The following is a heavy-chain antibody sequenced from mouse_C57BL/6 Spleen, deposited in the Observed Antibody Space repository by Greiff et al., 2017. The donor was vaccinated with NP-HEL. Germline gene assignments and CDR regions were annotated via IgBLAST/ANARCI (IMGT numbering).Heavy chain of an antibody. CDR3: TRAKTVPNYYAMDY. CDR1: GFTFSSYA. J-gene: IGHJ4*01. Sequence: EVQVVESGEGLVKPGGSLKLSCAASGFTFSSYAMSWVRQTPEKRLGWVAYISSGGDYIYYADTVKGRFTISRDNARNTLYLQMSSLKSEDTAMYYCTRAKTVPNYYAMDYWGQGTSVTVSS. D-gene: IGHD5-1*01. V-gene: IGHV5-9-1*02. CDR2: ISSGGDYI.